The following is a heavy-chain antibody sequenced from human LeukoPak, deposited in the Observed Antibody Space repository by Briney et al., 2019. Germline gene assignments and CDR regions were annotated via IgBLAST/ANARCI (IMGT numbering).Heavy chain of an antibody. CDR3: ARHRSSSSLYYFDF. V-gene: IGHV5-51*01. J-gene: IGHJ4*02. D-gene: IGHD6-13*01. CDR2: IYPGDSDT. CDR1: GYTFTNYW. Sequence: GESLKISCKGSGYTFTNYWIGWVRQVPGKGLEWMGTIYPGDSDTRYSPSFQGQVTISADKSISTASLQWSSLKASDTAMYHCARHRSSSSLYYFDFWGQGTLVTVSS.